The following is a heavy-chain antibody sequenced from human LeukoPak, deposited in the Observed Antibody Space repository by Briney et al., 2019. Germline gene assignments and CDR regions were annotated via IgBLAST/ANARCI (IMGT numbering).Heavy chain of an antibody. Sequence: GGSLRLSCAASGFTFSSYSMNWVRQAPGKGLEWVSYISSSSSTIYYADSVKGRFTISRDNAKNSLYLQMNSLRAEDTAVYYCARKGNYDFWSGYSENWFDPWGQGTLVTVSS. J-gene: IGHJ5*02. CDR3: ARKGNYDFWSGYSENWFDP. V-gene: IGHV3-48*04. D-gene: IGHD3-3*01. CDR2: ISSSSSTI. CDR1: GFTFSSYS.